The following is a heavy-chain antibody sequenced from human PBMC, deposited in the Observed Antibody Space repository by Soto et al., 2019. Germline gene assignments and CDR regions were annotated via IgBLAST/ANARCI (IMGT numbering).Heavy chain of an antibody. CDR2: IYHGGST. J-gene: IGHJ5*02. D-gene: IGHD3-22*01. CDR3: ARVGPWVPYYYDSSPYTFETWFDP. V-gene: IGHV4-38-2*01. CDR1: GCYSRSGCC. Sequence: SESLSLTSAVCGCYSRSGCCWGWLRQAPGKGLEWIGSIYHGGSTYYNPSLNSRVTLSIDMTNNHVSLILNSVTAADTAVYYCARVGPWVPYYYDSSPYTFETWFDPWGQGTLVTVSS.